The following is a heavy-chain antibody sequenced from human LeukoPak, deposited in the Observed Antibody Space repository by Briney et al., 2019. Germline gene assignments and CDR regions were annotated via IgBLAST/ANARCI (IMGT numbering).Heavy chain of an antibody. D-gene: IGHD5-12*01. CDR3: AGDPPGPYSGYDSDDDY. V-gene: IGHV1-18*01. Sequence: ASVKVSCKASGYTFTSYGISWVRQAPGQGLEWMGWISAYNGNTNYAQKLQGRVTMTTDTSTSTAYMELRSLRSDDTAVYYCAGDPPGPYSGYDSDDDYWGQGTLVTVSS. J-gene: IGHJ4*02. CDR1: GYTFTSYG. CDR2: ISAYNGNT.